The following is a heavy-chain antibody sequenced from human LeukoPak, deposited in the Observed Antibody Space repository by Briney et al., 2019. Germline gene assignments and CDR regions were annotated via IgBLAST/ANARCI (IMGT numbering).Heavy chain of an antibody. D-gene: IGHD5-12*01. CDR3: ARASKLSGFKDY. CDR1: GASISSVHYY. J-gene: IGHJ4*02. V-gene: IGHV4-61*09. Sequence: SQTLSLTCSVSGASISSVHYYWSWIRQPAGKGLEWIGHIYTTGSANYNPSLKTRVTMSVDTSKNQFSLKLSSVTAADTAVYYCARASKLSGFKDYWGQGTLVAVSS. CDR2: IYTTGSA.